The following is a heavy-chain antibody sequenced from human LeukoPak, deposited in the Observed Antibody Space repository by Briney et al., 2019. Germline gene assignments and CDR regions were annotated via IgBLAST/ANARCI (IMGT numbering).Heavy chain of an antibody. J-gene: IGHJ4*02. CDR3: AKPYGDYGY. CDR1: GFTFSTYA. V-gene: IGHV3-23*01. D-gene: IGHD4-17*01. CDR2: ISNSGGTT. Sequence: GGSLRLSCAASGFTFSTYAMSWVRQAPGKGLEWVSAISNSGGTTHYADSVKGRFTISRDNSKSTLYLQMSSLRAEDTAVYYCAKPYGDYGYWGQGTLVTVSS.